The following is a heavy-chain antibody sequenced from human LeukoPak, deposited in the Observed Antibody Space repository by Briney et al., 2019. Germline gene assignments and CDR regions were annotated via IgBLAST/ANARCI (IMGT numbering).Heavy chain of an antibody. J-gene: IGHJ4*02. CDR1: GYTFTGYY. CDR2: INPNNGGT. CDR3: ARALRSGSYYEVDY. Sequence: ASVKVSCKASGYTFTGYYIHWVRQAPGQGLEWMGWINPNNGGTNYAQKFQGRVTMTRDTSITTTYMDLSRLRSDDTVVYYCARALRSGSYYEVDYWGQGTLVTVSS. V-gene: IGHV1-2*02. D-gene: IGHD1-26*01.